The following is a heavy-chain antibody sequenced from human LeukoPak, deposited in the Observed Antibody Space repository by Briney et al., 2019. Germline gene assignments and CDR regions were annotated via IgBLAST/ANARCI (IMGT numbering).Heavy chain of an antibody. J-gene: IGHJ5*02. CDR2: INPNSGGT. Sequence: ASVKVSSKASGYTFTGYYMHWVRQAPGQGLEWMGWINPNSGGTNYAQKFQGRVTMTRDTSISTAYMELSRLRSDDTAVYYCARVGVEMASHGWFDPWGQGTLVTVSS. D-gene: IGHD5-24*01. CDR3: ARVGVEMASHGWFDP. V-gene: IGHV1-2*02. CDR1: GYTFTGYY.